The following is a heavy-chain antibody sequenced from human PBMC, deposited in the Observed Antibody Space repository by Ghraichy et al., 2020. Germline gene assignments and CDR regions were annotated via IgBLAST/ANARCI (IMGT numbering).Heavy chain of an antibody. CDR1: GFPFSSYS. CDR2: ITGSGRTT. Sequence: GGSLRLSCVGSGFPFSSYSFNWVRQSPGKGLEWVSSITGSGRTTSYADSVKGRFTISRDNAQNSLYLQMNSLRDEDTAVYYCARGSRVVRFYYYDGTDVWGQGTTVTVSS. V-gene: IGHV3-48*02. J-gene: IGHJ6*02. D-gene: IGHD4-23*01. CDR3: ARGSRVVRFYYYDGTDV.